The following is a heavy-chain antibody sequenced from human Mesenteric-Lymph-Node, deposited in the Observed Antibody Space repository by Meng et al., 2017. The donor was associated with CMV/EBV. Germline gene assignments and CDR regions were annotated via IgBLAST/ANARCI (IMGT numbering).Heavy chain of an antibody. V-gene: IGHV3-49*04. CDR2: IRSKAYGGTT. J-gene: IGHJ4*02. D-gene: IGHD3-22*01. Sequence: GESLKISCTASGFTFGDYAMSWVRQAPGKGLEWVGFIRSKAYGGTTEYAASVKGRFTISRDDSKSIAYPQMNSLKTEDTAVYYCTRTPYYYDSSGYRRYYFDYWGQGTLVTVSS. CDR3: TRTPYYYDSSGYRRYYFDY. CDR1: GFTFGDYA.